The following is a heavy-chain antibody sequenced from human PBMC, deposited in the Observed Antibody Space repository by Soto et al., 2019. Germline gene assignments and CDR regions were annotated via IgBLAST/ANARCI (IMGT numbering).Heavy chain of an antibody. CDR2: ISYSGST. V-gene: IGHV4-31*03. CDR3: ARDLWGYCGTDCYPLDV. D-gene: IGHD2-21*02. J-gene: IGHJ6*02. CDR1: GGSISRGGYY. Sequence: SETLSLTCTVSGGSISRGGYYWSWIRQHPGTGLEWIGHISYSGSTYYNTSLKSRVTISVDTSRNQFPLIVNSVTAADTAVYYCARDLWGYCGTDCYPLDVWGQGTTVT.